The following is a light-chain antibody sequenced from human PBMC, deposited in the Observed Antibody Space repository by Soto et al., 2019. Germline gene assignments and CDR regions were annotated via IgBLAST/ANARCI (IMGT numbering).Light chain of an antibody. J-gene: IGKJ1*01. V-gene: IGKV1-5*03. Sequence: IPMTHSPSTLSATVGHRLTLXFRASQSISSWLAWYQQKPGKAPKLLIYKASSLESGVPSRFSGSGSGTEFTLTISSLQPDDFATYYCQQYNSYSTCGQGTKVDIK. CDR1: QSISSW. CDR2: KAS. CDR3: QQYNSYST.